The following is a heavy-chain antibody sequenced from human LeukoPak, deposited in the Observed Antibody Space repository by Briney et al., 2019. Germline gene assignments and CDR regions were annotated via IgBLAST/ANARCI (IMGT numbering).Heavy chain of an antibody. D-gene: IGHD2-15*01. Sequence: ASVKVSCKASGYTFTTYYMHWVRQAPGQGLEWMGIINPSGGSTSYAQKFQGRVTMTRDTSTSTVYMELSSLRSEDTAVYYCARVDSEGGGLDYWGQGTLVTVSS. CDR1: GYTFTTYY. CDR2: INPSGGST. CDR3: ARVDSEGGGLDY. V-gene: IGHV1-46*01. J-gene: IGHJ4*02.